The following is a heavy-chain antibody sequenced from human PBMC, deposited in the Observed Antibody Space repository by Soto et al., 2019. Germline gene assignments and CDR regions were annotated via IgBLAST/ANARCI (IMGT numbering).Heavy chain of an antibody. CDR1: GFTFSSYG. CDR2: ISYDGSNK. J-gene: IGHJ6*02. V-gene: IGHV3-30*18. D-gene: IGHD2-21*01. CDR3: AKGRVAYYYYYGMDV. Sequence: SLRLSCAASGFTFSSYGMHWVRQAPGKGLEWVAVISYDGSNKYYADSVKGRFTISRDNSKNTLYLQMNSLRAEDTAVYYCAKGRVAYYYYYGMDVWGQGTTVTVSS.